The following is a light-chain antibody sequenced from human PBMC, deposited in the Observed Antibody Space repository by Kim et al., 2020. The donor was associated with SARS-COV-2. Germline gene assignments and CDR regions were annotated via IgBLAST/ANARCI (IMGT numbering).Light chain of an antibody. J-gene: IGLJ1*01. CDR1: SSNIGSNT. V-gene: IGLV1-44*01. CDR2: SNN. Sequence: QSVLTQPPSASGTPGQRVTISCSGSSSNIGSNTVSWYQQLPGTAPQLLIYSNNYRPSGLPDRFSGSKSGTSASLAISGLQSEDEADYYCAAWDDSLNGPVFGPGTKVTVL. CDR3: AAWDDSLNGPV.